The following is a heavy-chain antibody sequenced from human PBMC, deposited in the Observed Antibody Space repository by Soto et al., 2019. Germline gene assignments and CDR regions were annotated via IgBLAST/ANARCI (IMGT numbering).Heavy chain of an antibody. V-gene: IGHV1-69*01. D-gene: IGHD4-17*01. Sequence: QVQLVQSGAEVKKPGSSVKVSCKASGGTFSSYAISWVRQAPGQGLEWMGGIIPIFGTANYAQKFQGRVTITADESTRTAYMELSSLRSEDTAVYYCARDMRPSPVTTTGVAYWGQGTLVTVSS. CDR1: GGTFSSYA. CDR3: ARDMRPSPVTTTGVAY. J-gene: IGHJ4*02. CDR2: IIPIFGTA.